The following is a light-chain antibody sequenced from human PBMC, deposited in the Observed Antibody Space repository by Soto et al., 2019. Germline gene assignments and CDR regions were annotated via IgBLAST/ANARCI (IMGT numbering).Light chain of an antibody. J-gene: IGKJ1*01. CDR3: QQYHSYPWT. CDR1: QSISGY. V-gene: IGKV1-5*01. Sequence: IPMTQSPSTLSASVGDTVTITCRASQSISGYLAWYQQKPGKAPKLLSLESGVPSGFIGSGSGTGFTLTISSLRPDDSASYYCQQYHSYPWTCGQGTRVEIK.